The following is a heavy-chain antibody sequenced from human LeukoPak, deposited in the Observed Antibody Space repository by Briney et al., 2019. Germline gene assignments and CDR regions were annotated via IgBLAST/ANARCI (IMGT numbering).Heavy chain of an antibody. J-gene: IGHJ6*04. CDR1: GFTFSDYY. CDR3: AKALLLYYYYYGMDV. V-gene: IGHV3-11*01. D-gene: IGHD2-15*01. Sequence: GGSLRLSCAASGFTFSDYYMSWIRQAPGKGLEWVSYVSSSGSTIYYADSVKGRFTISRDNAKNSLYLQMNSLRAEDTAVYYCAKALLLYYYYYGMDVWGKGTTVTVSS. CDR2: VSSSGSTI.